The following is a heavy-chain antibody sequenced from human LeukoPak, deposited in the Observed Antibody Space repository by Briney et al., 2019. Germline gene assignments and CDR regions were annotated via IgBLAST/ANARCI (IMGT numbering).Heavy chain of an antibody. J-gene: IGHJ4*02. D-gene: IGHD3-9*01. CDR1: GYTFTSYD. V-gene: IGHV1-18*04. CDR2: ISAYNGNT. Sequence: ASVKVSCKASGYTFTSYDMSWVRQAPGQGREWMGWISAYNGNTNYAQKLQGRVTMTTDTSTSTAYMELRSLRYDDTAVYYCARIPRAFDWSSPFDYWGQGTLVTVSS. CDR3: ARIPRAFDWSSPFDY.